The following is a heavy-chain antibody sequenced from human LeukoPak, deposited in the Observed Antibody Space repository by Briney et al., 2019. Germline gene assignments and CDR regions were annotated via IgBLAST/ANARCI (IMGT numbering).Heavy chain of an antibody. V-gene: IGHV3-48*03. Sequence: PGGSLRLSCAASGFTFSNCAMSWVRQAPGKGLEWVSYISSSGSTIYYADSVKGRFTISRDNAKNSLYLQMNSLRAEDTAVYYCARTESDCGGDCYGGAFDIWGQGTMVTVSS. CDR1: GFTFSNCA. D-gene: IGHD2-21*02. CDR2: ISSSGSTI. J-gene: IGHJ3*02. CDR3: ARTESDCGGDCYGGAFDI.